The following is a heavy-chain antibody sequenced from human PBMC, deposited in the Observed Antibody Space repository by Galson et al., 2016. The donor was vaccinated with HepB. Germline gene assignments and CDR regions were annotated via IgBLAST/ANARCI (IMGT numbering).Heavy chain of an antibody. CDR2: TYYRSNWYN. Sequence: CAISGDSVSSNSAAWNWIRQSPSRGLEWLGRTYYRSNWYNDYAVSVKSRIILNSDTSKNQFSLHLFPVTPEDTAVYYCARDRTPQPGTLDYWGQGILVTVSS. CDR3: ARDRTPQPGTLDY. CDR1: GDSVSSNSAA. J-gene: IGHJ4*02. D-gene: IGHD1-14*01. V-gene: IGHV6-1*01.